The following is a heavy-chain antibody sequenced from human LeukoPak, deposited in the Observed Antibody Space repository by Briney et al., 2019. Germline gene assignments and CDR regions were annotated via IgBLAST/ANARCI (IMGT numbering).Heavy chain of an antibody. CDR2: ISYDGSNI. V-gene: IGHV3-30*04. D-gene: IGHD2-2*01. Sequence: PGRSLRLYCASSAFTFSSYAMHWVRQAPSKGLCPEPMISYDGSNIYYADSVKGRFTISRDNSKNTLYLQMNSLRAEDTAVYYCARGCSSSSCHGYYFYYMDVWGKGTTVTVSS. CDR1: AFTFSSYA. J-gene: IGHJ6*03. CDR3: ARGCSSSSCHGYYFYYMDV.